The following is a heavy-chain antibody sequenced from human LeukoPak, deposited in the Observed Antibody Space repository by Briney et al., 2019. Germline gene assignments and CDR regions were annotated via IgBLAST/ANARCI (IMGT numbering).Heavy chain of an antibody. D-gene: IGHD3-9*01. CDR1: GFTFSDYW. J-gene: IGHJ4*02. V-gene: IGHV3-48*04. CDR2: ISSSSSTI. CDR3: ARDRPLRYFDWLFLPV. Sequence: PGGSLRLSCAVSGFTFSDYWMTWVRQAPGKGLEWVSYISSSSSTIYYADSVKGRFTISRDNAKNSLYLQMNSLRAEDTAVYYCARDRPLRYFDWLFLPVWGQGTLVTVSS.